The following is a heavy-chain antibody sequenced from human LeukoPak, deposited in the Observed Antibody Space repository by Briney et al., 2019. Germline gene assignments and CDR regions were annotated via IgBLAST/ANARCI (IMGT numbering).Heavy chain of an antibody. V-gene: IGHV3-30*18. CDR3: AKDRTTMSYFDY. CDR2: ISYDGSNK. Sequence: PGGSLRLSCAASGFTFSRYGMHWVRQAPGKGLEWVAVISYDGSNKYYADSVKGRFTISRGNSKNTLDLQMNSLSLEDTAVYYCAKDRTTMSYFDYWGQGTLVTVSS. J-gene: IGHJ4*02. CDR1: GFTFSRYG. D-gene: IGHD3-22*01.